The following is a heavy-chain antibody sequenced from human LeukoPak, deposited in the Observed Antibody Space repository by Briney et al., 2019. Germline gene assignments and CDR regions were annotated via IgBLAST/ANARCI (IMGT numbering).Heavy chain of an antibody. D-gene: IGHD2-2*01. CDR1: GGTFSSYA. V-gene: IGHV1-69*04. Sequence: SVKVSCKASGGTFSSYAISWVRQAPGQGLEWMGRIIPILGTANYAQKFQGRVTITADKSTSTAYMELSSLRSEDTAVYYCASPRALYCSSTSCQTANGAFDIWGQGTMVTVSS. CDR3: ASPRALYCSSTSCQTANGAFDI. J-gene: IGHJ3*02. CDR2: IIPILGTA.